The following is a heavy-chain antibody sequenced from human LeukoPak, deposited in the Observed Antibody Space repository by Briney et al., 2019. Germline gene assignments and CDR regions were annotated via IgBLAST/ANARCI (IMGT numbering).Heavy chain of an antibody. Sequence: GASVKVSCKASGYTFTDYYMHWVRQAPGQGLEWMGWINPNSGVTNYAQNFQGRVTMTRDTSISTAYMELTWLSSDDTAVYYCARERSNGGLRLDFRGQGTLVTASS. J-gene: IGHJ4*02. CDR2: INPNSGVT. D-gene: IGHD3-16*01. V-gene: IGHV1-2*02. CDR3: ARERSNGGLRLDF. CDR1: GYTFTDYY.